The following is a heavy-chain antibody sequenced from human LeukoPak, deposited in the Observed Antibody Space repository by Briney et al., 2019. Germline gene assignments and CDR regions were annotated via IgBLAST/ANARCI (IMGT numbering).Heavy chain of an antibody. Sequence: PGGSLRLSCAASGFTFSSYAMSWVRQAPGKGLEWVSDISGSGGSTYYADSVKGRFTVSRDNSKNMLYLQMNSLRADDTAVYYCAKGDHGDYRNRFDPWGQGTLVTVSS. D-gene: IGHD4-17*01. CDR3: AKGDHGDYRNRFDP. J-gene: IGHJ5*02. CDR2: ISGSGGST. V-gene: IGHV3-23*01. CDR1: GFTFSSYA.